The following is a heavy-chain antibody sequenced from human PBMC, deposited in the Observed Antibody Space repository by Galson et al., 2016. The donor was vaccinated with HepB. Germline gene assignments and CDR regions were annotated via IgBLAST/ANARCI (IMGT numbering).Heavy chain of an antibody. J-gene: IGHJ4*02. V-gene: IGHV3-30*18. CDR3: AKPIGRGYYGSGSFFPFDN. D-gene: IGHD3-10*01. Sequence: SLRLSCAASGFSFSPFGMHWVRQTPAKGLEWVALISYDGNTKLYAASVEGRFTISRDNSKNTLYLHMNSLRPDDTAVYYCAKPIGRGYYGSGSFFPFDNWGQGTLVTVSS. CDR2: ISYDGNTK. CDR1: GFSFSPFG.